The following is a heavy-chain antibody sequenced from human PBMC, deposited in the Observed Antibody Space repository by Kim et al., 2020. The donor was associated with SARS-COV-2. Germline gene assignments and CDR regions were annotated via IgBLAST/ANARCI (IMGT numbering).Heavy chain of an antibody. CDR3: ARDRLGDIPGWFDP. J-gene: IGHJ5*02. V-gene: IGHV1-69*13. CDR1: GGTFSSYA. Sequence: SVKVSCKASGGTFSSYAISWVRQAPGQGLEWMGGIIPIFGTANYAQKFQGRVTITADESTSTAYMELSSLRSEDTAVYYCARDRLGDIPGWFDPWGQGTLVTVSS. CDR2: IIPIFGTA. D-gene: IGHD3-16*01.